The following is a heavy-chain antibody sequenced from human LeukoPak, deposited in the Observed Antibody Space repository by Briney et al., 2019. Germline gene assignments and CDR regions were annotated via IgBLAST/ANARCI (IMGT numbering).Heavy chain of an antibody. CDR3: ARDRREVYYYYYGMDV. V-gene: IGHV4-59*12. CDR1: GGSISSYY. D-gene: IGHD1-26*01. Sequence: SETLSLTCTASGGSISSYYWSWIRQPPGKGLEWIGYIYYSGSTNYNPSLKSRVTISVDTSKNQFSLKLSSVTAADTAVYYCARDRREVYYYYYGMDVWGQGTTVTVSS. J-gene: IGHJ6*02. CDR2: IYYSGST.